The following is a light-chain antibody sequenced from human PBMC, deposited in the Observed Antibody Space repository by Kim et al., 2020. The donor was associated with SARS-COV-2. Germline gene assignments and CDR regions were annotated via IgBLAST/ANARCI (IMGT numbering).Light chain of an antibody. Sequence: GERDTLSCRASQRVSSSYLAWYQQKPGQAPRLLSYGAYSRATGIPDRFSGSGSGTDFTLTRSRLEPEDFAVYYCQQYGSSFTWTFGEGTKVDIK. J-gene: IGKJ1*01. V-gene: IGKV3-20*01. CDR2: GAY. CDR1: QRVSSSY. CDR3: QQYGSSFTWT.